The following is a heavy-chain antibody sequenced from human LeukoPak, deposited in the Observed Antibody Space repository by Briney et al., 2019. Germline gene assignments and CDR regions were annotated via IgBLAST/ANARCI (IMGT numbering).Heavy chain of an antibody. V-gene: IGHV3-66*01. CDR2: IYSGGST. Sequence: PGGSLRLSCAASGFTVSSNYMSWVRQAPGKGLEWVSVIYSGGSTYYADSVKGRFTISRDNSKNTLYLQMNSLRAEDTAVYYCARESGRNYWYFDLWGRGTLVTVSS. CDR1: GFTVSSNY. CDR3: ARESGRNYWYFDL. J-gene: IGHJ2*01. D-gene: IGHD3-10*01.